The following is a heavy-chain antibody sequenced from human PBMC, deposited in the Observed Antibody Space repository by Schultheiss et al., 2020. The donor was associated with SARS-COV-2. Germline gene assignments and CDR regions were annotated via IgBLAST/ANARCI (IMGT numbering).Heavy chain of an antibody. CDR3: ARVANSVGYYGMDV. V-gene: IGHV3-23*01. CDR1: GFTFSSYA. Sequence: GGSLRLSCAASGFTFSSYAMSWVRQAPGKGLEWVSAISGSGGSTYYADSVKGRFTASRDSSKNTLYLQMNSLRAEDTAVYYCARVANSVGYYGMDVWGQGTTVTVSS. D-gene: IGHD4-23*01. CDR2: ISGSGGST. J-gene: IGHJ6*02.